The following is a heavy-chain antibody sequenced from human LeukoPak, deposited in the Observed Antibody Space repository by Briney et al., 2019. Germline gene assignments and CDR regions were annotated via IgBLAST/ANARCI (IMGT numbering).Heavy chain of an antibody. CDR1: GGSFSSYY. CDR2: INHSGST. J-gene: IGHJ4*02. CDR3: ARALGYCSSISCQGYFDY. V-gene: IGHV4-34*01. D-gene: IGHD2-2*01. Sequence: SETLSLTCAVYGGSFSSYYWSWIRQPPGKGLEWIGEINHSGSTNYNPSLKSRVTISVDTSKNQFSLKLSSVTAADTAVYYCARALGYCSSISCQGYFDYWGQGTLVTVSS.